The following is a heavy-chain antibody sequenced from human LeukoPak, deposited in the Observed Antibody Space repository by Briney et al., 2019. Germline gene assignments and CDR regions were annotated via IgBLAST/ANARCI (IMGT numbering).Heavy chain of an antibody. D-gene: IGHD2-2*01. CDR1: GGTFSSYA. J-gene: IGHJ5*02. V-gene: IGHV1-69*13. CDR3: ARDGVWRCSSTSCYDWFDP. CDR2: IIPIFGMA. Sequence: GASVKVSCKASGGTFSSYAISWVRQAPGQGLEWMGGIIPIFGMANYAQKFQGRVTITADESTSTAYMELSSLRSEDTAVYYCARDGVWRCSSTSCYDWFDPWGQGTLVTVSS.